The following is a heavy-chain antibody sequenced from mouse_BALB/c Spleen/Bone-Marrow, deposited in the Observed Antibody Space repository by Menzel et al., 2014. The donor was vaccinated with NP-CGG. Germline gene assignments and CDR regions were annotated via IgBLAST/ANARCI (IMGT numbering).Heavy chain of an antibody. J-gene: IGHJ1*01. V-gene: IGHV5-6-3*01. CDR3: ARVYAWDFDV. CDR1: GFTFSSYG. Sequence: EVKLVESGGGLVQPGGSLKLSCVASGFTFSSYGMSWVSQTTDKRLELVATINNNGGSTYYPDSVKGKFTISRDNAKNTLYQQMSSLKCDDTSMYYCARVYAWDFDVWGAGTTVTVSS. D-gene: IGHD2-12*01. CDR2: INNNGGST.